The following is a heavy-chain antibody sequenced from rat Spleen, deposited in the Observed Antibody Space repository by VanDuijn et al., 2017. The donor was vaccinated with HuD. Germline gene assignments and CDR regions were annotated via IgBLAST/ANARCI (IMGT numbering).Heavy chain of an antibody. CDR3: TTATEGPYVLDA. CDR1: GFSLSNYG. D-gene: IGHD1-11*01. Sequence: QVQLKESGPGLVKPSLTLSLTCTVSGFSLSNYGVIWVRQPPGKGLEWMGVIWGNGHANYNSPLKSRLSISRDTSKSQVFLKVNSLQTDDTGTYYCTTATEGPYVLDAWGQGASVTVSS. CDR2: IWGNGHA. J-gene: IGHJ4*01. V-gene: IGHV2-13*01.